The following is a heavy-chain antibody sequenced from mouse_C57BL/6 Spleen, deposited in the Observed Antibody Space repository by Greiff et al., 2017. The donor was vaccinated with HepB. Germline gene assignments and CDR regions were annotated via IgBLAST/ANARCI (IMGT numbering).Heavy chain of an antibody. D-gene: IGHD2-3*01. CDR1: GYTFTSYW. CDR2: IHPSDSDT. V-gene: IGHV1-74*01. Sequence: QVQLKQPGAELVKPGASVKVSCKASGYTFTSYWMHWVKQRPGQGLEWIGRIHPSDSDTNYNQKFKGKATLTVDKSSSTAYMQLSSLTSEDSAVYYCAMDGYSWYFDVWGTGTTVTVSS. J-gene: IGHJ1*03. CDR3: AMDGYSWYFDV.